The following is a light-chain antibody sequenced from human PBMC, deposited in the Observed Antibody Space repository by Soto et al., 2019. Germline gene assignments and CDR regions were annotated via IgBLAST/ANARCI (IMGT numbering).Light chain of an antibody. CDR2: AAS. CDR1: QSVTSNY. J-gene: IGKJ1*01. V-gene: IGKV3-20*01. CDR3: HQYGSSITWT. Sequence: SVLTQSPGTVSLSPGERATLSCRASQSVTSNYLARYQQKPGQAPRLLFYAASSRATGIPDRFSGSGSGTDFTLSISRLEPEDFAVYYCHQYGSSITWTFGQGTKVEIK.